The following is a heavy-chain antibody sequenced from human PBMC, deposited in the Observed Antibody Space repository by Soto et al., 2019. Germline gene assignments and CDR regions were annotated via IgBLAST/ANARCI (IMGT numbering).Heavy chain of an antibody. Sequence: QVQLVESGGGVVQPGRSLSLSCAASGFTFSSYGMHWVRQAPGKGLEWVAVISYDGSNKYYADSVKGRFTISRDNSKNTLYLQMKSLRAEDAAVYYCAKGPANDDILTGYYTRGMDVW. V-gene: IGHV3-30*18. CDR1: GFTFSSYG. CDR3: AKGPANDDILTGYYTRGMDV. CDR2: ISYDGSNK. J-gene: IGHJ6*01. D-gene: IGHD3-9*01.